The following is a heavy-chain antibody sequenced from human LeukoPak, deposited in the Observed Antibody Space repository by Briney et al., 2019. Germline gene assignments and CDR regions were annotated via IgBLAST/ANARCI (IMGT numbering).Heavy chain of an antibody. Sequence: PGGSLRLSCAASGFTVSSNYMSWVRQAPGKGLEWVSVIYSGGSTYYADSVKGRFTISRDNAKNTLFLQMNSLRAEDTAVYYCASVTDDAFDIWGQGTMVTVSS. CDR2: IYSGGST. D-gene: IGHD2-21*02. J-gene: IGHJ3*02. V-gene: IGHV3-53*01. CDR3: ASVTDDAFDI. CDR1: GFTVSSNY.